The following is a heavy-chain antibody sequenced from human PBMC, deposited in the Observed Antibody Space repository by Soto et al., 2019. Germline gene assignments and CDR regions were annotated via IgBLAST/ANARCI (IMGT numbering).Heavy chain of an antibody. CDR2: IYYTGIT. Sequence: SETLSLTCSVSGGSITDNYWTWIRQSPGKGLEWVGYIYYTGITNYNPSPKRRVTISLDRSKNQFSLKLDSVTAADTAVYYCARALDYDFWGGRNWFDPWGQGTLVTVSS. D-gene: IGHD3-3*01. V-gene: IGHV4-59*01. J-gene: IGHJ5*02. CDR3: ARALDYDFWGGRNWFDP. CDR1: GGSITDNY.